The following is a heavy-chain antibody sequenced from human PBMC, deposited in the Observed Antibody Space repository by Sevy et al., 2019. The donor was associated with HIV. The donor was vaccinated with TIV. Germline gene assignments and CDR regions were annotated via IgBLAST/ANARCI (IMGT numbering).Heavy chain of an antibody. V-gene: IGHV4-39*01. D-gene: IGHD6-13*01. Sequence: SETLSLTCTVSGGSISSSSYYWGWIRQPPGKGLEWIGSIYYRGRTYYNPSLKSRVTISVDPSKNQFSLKLSSVTAADTAVYYCSRHSRYSSRPDWFDPWGQGTLVTVSS. CDR3: SRHSRYSSRPDWFDP. CDR2: IYYRGRT. CDR1: GGSISSSSYY. J-gene: IGHJ5*02.